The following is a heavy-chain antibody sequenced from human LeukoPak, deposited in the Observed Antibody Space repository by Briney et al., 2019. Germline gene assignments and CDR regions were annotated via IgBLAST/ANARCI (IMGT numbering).Heavy chain of an antibody. V-gene: IGHV3-7*01. J-gene: IGHJ5*02. CDR2: IKQDGSEK. CDR1: GFTFSNYW. Sequence: PGGSLRLSCAASGFTFSNYWMSWVRQAPGKGLEWVANIKQDGSEKYYEDSVKGRFTISRDNAKNSLYLQINSLRAEDTAVYYCASSSHSPSYNWFDPWGQGTLVTVSS. D-gene: IGHD2-2*01. CDR3: ASSSHSPSYNWFDP.